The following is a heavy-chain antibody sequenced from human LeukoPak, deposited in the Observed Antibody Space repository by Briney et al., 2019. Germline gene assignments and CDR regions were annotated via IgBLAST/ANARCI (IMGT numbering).Heavy chain of an antibody. Sequence: SETLSLTCTVSGGSIISSSYYWGWFRQPPGKGREWIGSIYYSGSTYYSPSLKSRVTISVDTSKNQFSLKLSSVTAADTAVYYCARRSSYCSSTSCSVWFDPWGQGNLVTVSS. CDR2: IYYSGST. D-gene: IGHD2-2*01. CDR3: ARRSSYCSSTSCSVWFDP. V-gene: IGHV4-39*01. J-gene: IGHJ5*02. CDR1: GGSIISSSYY.